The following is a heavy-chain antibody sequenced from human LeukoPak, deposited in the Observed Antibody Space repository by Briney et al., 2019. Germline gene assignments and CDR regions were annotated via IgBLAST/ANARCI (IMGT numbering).Heavy chain of an antibody. CDR1: GFTFSSHG. CDR3: ARRRYGEAFDV. CDR2: ISPDGSES. J-gene: IGHJ3*01. D-gene: IGHD3-9*01. Sequence: PGGSLRLSCATCGFTFSSHGMHWLRQAPGKALEWVAVISPDGSESHCADSVKGRFSISRDNSKNTLHLQMDSLRAEDTAVYYCARRRYGEAFDVWGQGTMVTVSS. V-gene: IGHV3-30*03.